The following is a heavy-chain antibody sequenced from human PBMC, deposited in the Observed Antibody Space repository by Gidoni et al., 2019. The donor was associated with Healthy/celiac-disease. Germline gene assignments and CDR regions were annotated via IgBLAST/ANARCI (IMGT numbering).Heavy chain of an antibody. V-gene: IGHV4-34*01. Sequence: QVQLQQCGAGLLKLSETLSLTCAVYGGSFSGYYWSWIRQPPGKGLEWIGEINHSGSTNYNPSLKGRVTISVDTSKNQFSLKLSSVTAADTAVYYCARVRYDYIWGSRRGYFDYWGQGTLVTVSS. CDR1: GGSFSGYY. D-gene: IGHD3-16*01. J-gene: IGHJ4*02. CDR3: ARVRYDYIWGSRRGYFDY. CDR2: INHSGST.